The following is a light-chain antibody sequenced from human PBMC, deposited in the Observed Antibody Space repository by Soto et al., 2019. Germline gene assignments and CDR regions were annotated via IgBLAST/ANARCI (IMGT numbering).Light chain of an antibody. CDR1: QSISHW. Sequence: QLTQSPSTLSASVGDRVTITCRASQSISHWLAWYQQKPGKAPKVLIYKASTLQTGVPSRFSGSGSGTEFTLTISSLQPDDFATYYCQLYNTYSPTFGQGTKLEIK. V-gene: IGKV1-5*03. J-gene: IGKJ2*01. CDR3: QLYNTYSPT. CDR2: KAS.